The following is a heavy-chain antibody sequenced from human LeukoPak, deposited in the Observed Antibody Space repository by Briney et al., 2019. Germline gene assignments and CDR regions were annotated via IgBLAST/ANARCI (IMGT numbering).Heavy chain of an antibody. D-gene: IGHD2/OR15-2a*01. J-gene: IGHJ4*02. Sequence: GGSLRLSCAASGFAFSSYSMNWVRQAPGKGLEWVSSITSSGRYIYYADSVKGRFTISRDNSENPLYLQMDSLTAEDTAVYYCTRKGSQWDFLVDYWGQGTRVAVSP. CDR1: GFAFSSYS. CDR2: ITSSGRYI. CDR3: TRKGSQWDFLVDY. V-gene: IGHV3-21*01.